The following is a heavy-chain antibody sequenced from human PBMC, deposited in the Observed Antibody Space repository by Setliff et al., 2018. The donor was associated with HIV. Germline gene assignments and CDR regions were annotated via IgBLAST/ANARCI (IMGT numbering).Heavy chain of an antibody. D-gene: IGHD3-9*01. CDR3: TRDHRFVDRYPDW. CDR2: IRTNARGGAT. Sequence: PAGSLRLSCAASGFTFGYYAMSWVRQAPGKGLEWVGFIRTNARGGATEYAASVKGRFTISRDDSKSIAYLQMSSLKIEDTAVYYCTRDHRFVDRYPDWWGQGTLVTVSS. V-gene: IGHV3-49*04. J-gene: IGHJ4*02. CDR1: GFTFGYYA.